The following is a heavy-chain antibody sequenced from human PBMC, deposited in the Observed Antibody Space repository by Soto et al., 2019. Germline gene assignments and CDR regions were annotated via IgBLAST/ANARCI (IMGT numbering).Heavy chain of an antibody. D-gene: IGHD2-15*01. J-gene: IGHJ4*02. CDR1: DGSISSSLHY. Sequence: SETLSLTCTVSDGSISSSLHYWGWIRQSPGKGLEYLGTIYFTGLASYNPSLKSRVTISVDTSKNQFSLRLRSVTAADTAVYYCAREGGRYCTGGSCQVDYWGQGTLVTVSS. V-gene: IGHV4-39*02. CDR2: IYFTGLA. CDR3: AREGGRYCTGGSCQVDY.